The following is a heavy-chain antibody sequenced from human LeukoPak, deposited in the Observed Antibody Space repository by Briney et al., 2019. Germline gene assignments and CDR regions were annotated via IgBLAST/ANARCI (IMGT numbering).Heavy chain of an antibody. Sequence: SETLSLPCAVYGGSFSGSYWSWIRQPPGKGLEWIGEINHSGGTNYNPSLKSRVTISVDTSKNQCSLKLSSVTAADTAVYYCARYVAVAGTIKWFDPWGQGTLVTVSS. D-gene: IGHD6-19*01. CDR2: INHSGGT. CDR3: ARYVAVAGTIKWFDP. CDR1: GGSFSGSY. J-gene: IGHJ5*02. V-gene: IGHV4-34*01.